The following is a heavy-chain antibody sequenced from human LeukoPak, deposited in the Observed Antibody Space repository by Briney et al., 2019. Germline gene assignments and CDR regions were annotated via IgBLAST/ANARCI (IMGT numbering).Heavy chain of an antibody. J-gene: IGHJ4*02. CDR1: GYTFTSYY. D-gene: IGHD3-10*01. CDR2: INPSGGST. CDR3: ATSYYYGSGTFDY. Sequence: GASVKVSCKASGYTFTSYYMHWVRQAPGQGLEWMGIINPSGGSTSYAQKFQGRVTMTEDTSTDTAYMELSSLRSEDTAVYYCATSYYYGSGTFDYWGQGTLVTVSS. V-gene: IGHV1-46*01.